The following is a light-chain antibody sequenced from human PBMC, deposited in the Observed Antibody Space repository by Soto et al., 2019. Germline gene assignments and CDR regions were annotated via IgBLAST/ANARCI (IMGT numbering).Light chain of an antibody. Sequence: EIVLTHSPGTLSLSPGERATLSCRASQSVSNNYLAWYQQKPGQAPRLLIYGASNRATGIPDRFSGSGSGTDFTLTISRLEPADFAVYYCQQYGSSATFGQGTKVDIK. CDR2: GAS. J-gene: IGKJ1*01. V-gene: IGKV3-20*01. CDR1: QSVSNNY. CDR3: QQYGSSAT.